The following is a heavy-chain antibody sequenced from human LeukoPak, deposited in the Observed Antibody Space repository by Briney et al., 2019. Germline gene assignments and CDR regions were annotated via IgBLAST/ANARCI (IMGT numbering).Heavy chain of an antibody. V-gene: IGHV1-18*01. CDR3: ARADYDFWSGDGGFDP. Sequence: GASVKVSCKASGYTFTSYGISWARQAPGQGLEWMGWISAYNGNTNYAQKLQGRVTMTTDTSTSTAYMELRSLRSDDTAVYYCARADYDFWSGDGGFDPWGQGTLVTVSS. J-gene: IGHJ5*02. D-gene: IGHD3-3*01. CDR1: GYTFTSYG. CDR2: ISAYNGNT.